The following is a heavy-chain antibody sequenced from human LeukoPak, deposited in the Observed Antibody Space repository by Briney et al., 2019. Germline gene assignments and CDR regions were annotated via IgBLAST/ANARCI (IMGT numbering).Heavy chain of an antibody. J-gene: IGHJ5*02. CDR2: SYYSGTT. CDR3: ARGGYDISTGYGSFDP. Sequence: PSETLSLTCTVSGGSITYYYWNWIRQPPGKGLEWIGCSYYSGTTYYNPSLKSRLTISVDTSKNQFSLKLSSVTTADTAMYYCARGGYDISTGYGSFDPWGQGTLVTVSS. CDR1: GGSITYYY. D-gene: IGHD3-9*01. V-gene: IGHV4-59*01.